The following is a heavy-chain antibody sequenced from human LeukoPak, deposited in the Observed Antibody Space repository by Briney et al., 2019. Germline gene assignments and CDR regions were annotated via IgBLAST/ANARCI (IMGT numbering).Heavy chain of an antibody. CDR1: GYTFTNYA. J-gene: IGHJ4*02. V-gene: IGHV1-3*02. CDR2: TNGATGNT. CDR3: ASSPGGNARTWLDY. D-gene: IGHD4-23*01. Sequence: AASVKVSCTASGYTFTNYALHWVRQAPGQSLEWMGWTNGATGNTRFSQDFQGRLTITIDTSASTGYVELSSLRSEDTAVYYCASSPGGNARTWLDYWGQGTLVTVSS.